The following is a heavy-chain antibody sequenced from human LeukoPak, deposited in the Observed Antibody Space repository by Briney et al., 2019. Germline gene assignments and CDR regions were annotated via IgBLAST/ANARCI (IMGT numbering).Heavy chain of an antibody. Sequence: SETLSLTCAVYGGSFSGYYWSWIRQPPGKGLEWIGEINHSGSTNYNPSLKSRVTISVDTSKNQFSLKLSSVTAADTAVYYCARDPVAARPNWFDPWGQGTLVTVSS. CDR3: ARDPVAARPNWFDP. CDR1: GGSFSGYY. D-gene: IGHD6-6*01. V-gene: IGHV4-34*01. CDR2: INHSGST. J-gene: IGHJ5*02.